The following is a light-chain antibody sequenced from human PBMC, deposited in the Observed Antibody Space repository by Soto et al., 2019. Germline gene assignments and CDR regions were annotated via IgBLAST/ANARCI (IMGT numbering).Light chain of an antibody. CDR2: QDN. Sequence: SYELTQSPSVSVSPGQTASITCSGDKLGNKNTSWYQQKPGQSPVVVVYQDNRRPSGIPDRFSGSNSGNTATLTISGAQALDEGDYYCQAWDTNTAVFGTGTKLTVL. CDR3: QAWDTNTAV. J-gene: IGLJ1*01. V-gene: IGLV3-1*01. CDR1: KLGNKN.